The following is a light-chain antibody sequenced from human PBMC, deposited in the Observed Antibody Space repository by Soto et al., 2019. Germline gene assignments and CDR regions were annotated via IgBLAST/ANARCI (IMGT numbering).Light chain of an antibody. CDR1: ESVDIN. CDR3: QQRNVWPPIT. Sequence: EIVLTQSPAAQSVSPGERVTLSSRASESVDINLAWYQQKPGQAPRLLIYGASTRANGVPARFGGSGSGTDFTLTINSLEPEDFAVYYCQQRNVWPPITFGQGTRLEI. J-gene: IGKJ5*01. V-gene: IGKV3D-15*01. CDR2: GAS.